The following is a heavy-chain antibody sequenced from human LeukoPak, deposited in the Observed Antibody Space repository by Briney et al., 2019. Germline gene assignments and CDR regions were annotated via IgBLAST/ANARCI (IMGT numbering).Heavy chain of an antibody. CDR2: ISSSGSTI. J-gene: IGHJ4*02. D-gene: IGHD5-18*01. Sequence: GGSLRLSCAASGFTFSDYYMSWIRQAPGKGLEWVSYISSSGSTIYYVDSVKGRFTISRDNAKNSLYLQMNSLRAEDTAVYYCARAEVTISENYWGQGTLVTVSS. CDR1: GFTFSDYY. CDR3: ARAEVTISENY. V-gene: IGHV3-11*01.